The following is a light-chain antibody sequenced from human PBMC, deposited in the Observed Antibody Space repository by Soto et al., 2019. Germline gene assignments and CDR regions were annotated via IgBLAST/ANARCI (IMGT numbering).Light chain of an antibody. CDR1: SSDVGDYNY. J-gene: IGLJ2*01. CDR3: SSYPSTSTVV. V-gene: IGLV2-14*03. Sequence: QSALTQPASVSGSRGQSITISCTGTSSDVGDYNYVSWYQQHPGKAPKLMIYDVSNRPSGVSNRFSGSKSGNTASLTISGLQAEDEADSYCSSYPSTSTVVFGGGTKLTVL. CDR2: DVS.